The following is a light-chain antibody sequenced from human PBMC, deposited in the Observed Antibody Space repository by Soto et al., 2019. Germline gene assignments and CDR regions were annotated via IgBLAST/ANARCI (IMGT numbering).Light chain of an antibody. V-gene: IGLV1-44*01. J-gene: IGLJ1*01. CDR1: SSNIGSNT. CDR3: AAWEDTLNGYV. Sequence: QSVLTQPPSASGTPGQRVTISCSGSSSNIGSNTVNWYQHLPGTAPKLLIYSNNQRPSGLPDRFTGSKSGTSASLAISGLQSEDEADYYCAAWEDTLNGYVFGTGTKLTVL. CDR2: SNN.